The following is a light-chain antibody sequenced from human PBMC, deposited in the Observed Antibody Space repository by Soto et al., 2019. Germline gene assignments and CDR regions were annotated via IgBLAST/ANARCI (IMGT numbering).Light chain of an antibody. V-gene: IGKV1-5*03. CDR3: QQYNTFWT. J-gene: IGKJ1*01. CDR1: QTIYSW. CDR2: KAS. Sequence: DTQMTQSPSILSASVGDRVTITCRASQTIYSWLAWYQQKPGQAPRLLIHKASTVETGVPSRFSGSGYGSEFTLTISSLQPDDSATYYCQQYNTFWTFGQGTKVDIK.